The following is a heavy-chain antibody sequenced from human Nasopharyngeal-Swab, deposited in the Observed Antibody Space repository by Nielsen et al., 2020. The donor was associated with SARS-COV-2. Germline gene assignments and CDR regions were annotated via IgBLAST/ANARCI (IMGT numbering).Heavy chain of an antibody. Sequence: LSLTCAASGFTFSSYGMHWVRQAPGKGLEWVAVIWYDGSNKYYADSVKGRFTISRDNSKNTLYLQMNSLRAEDTAVYYCARDRSYGDHDSDYWGQGTLVTVSS. D-gene: IGHD4-17*01. V-gene: IGHV3-33*01. J-gene: IGHJ4*02. CDR2: IWYDGSNK. CDR1: GFTFSSYG. CDR3: ARDRSYGDHDSDY.